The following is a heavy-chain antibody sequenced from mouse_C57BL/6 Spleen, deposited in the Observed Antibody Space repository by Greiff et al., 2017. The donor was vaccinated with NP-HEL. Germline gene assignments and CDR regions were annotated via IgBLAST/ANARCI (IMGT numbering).Heavy chain of an antibody. CDR1: GFTFNTYA. CDR2: IRSKSSNYAT. CDR3: VGDSYYGSSWGYFDV. D-gene: IGHD1-1*01. Sequence: EVKLVESGGGLVQPKGSLKLSCAASGFTFNTYAMHWVRQAPGKGLEWVARIRSKSSNYATYYADSVKDRFTISRDDSQSMLYLQMNNLKTEDTAMYYCVGDSYYGSSWGYFDVWGTGTTVTVSS. V-gene: IGHV10-3*01. J-gene: IGHJ1*03.